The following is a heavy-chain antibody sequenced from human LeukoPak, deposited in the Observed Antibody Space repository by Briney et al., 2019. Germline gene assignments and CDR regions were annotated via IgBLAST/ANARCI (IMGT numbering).Heavy chain of an antibody. Sequence: ASVKVSCKASGYTFTGYYMHWVRQAPGQGLEWMGWINPNSGGTNYAQKFQGRVTMTRDTSISTAYMELSRLRSDDAAVYYCARSPYGSGSYEDYWGQGTLVTVSS. J-gene: IGHJ4*02. CDR3: ARSPYGSGSYEDY. CDR2: INPNSGGT. D-gene: IGHD3-10*01. V-gene: IGHV1-2*02. CDR1: GYTFTGYY.